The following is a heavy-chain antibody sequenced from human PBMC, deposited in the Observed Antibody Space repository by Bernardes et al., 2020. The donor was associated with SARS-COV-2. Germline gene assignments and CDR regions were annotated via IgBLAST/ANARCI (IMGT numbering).Heavy chain of an antibody. Sequence: ASVKVSCKASGYSFTNYGVTWVRQAPGQGPEWMGWISGYNGITNYAQKFQGSVILTTDTATSTAYMEVMSLTSDDTAVYFCARDSRSRTYYGTLDHWGQGTPGAVPS. V-gene: IGHV1-18*04. J-gene: IGHJ4*02. CDR1: GYSFTNYG. CDR2: ISGYNGIT. CDR3: ARDSRSRTYYGTLDH. D-gene: IGHD1-26*01.